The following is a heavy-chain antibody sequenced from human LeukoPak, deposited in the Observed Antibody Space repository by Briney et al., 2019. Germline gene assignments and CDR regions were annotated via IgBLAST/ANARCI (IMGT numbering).Heavy chain of an antibody. CDR3: ARDLGFCDCSGGSCYRYYYYGMDV. V-gene: IGHV6-1*01. J-gene: IGHJ6*02. Sequence: SQTLSLTCAISGDSVSSNSAAWNWIRQSPSRGLEWLGRTYYGSKWYNDYAVSVKSRITINPDTSKNQFSLQLNSVTPEDTAVYYCARDLGFCDCSGGSCYRYYYYGMDVWGQGTTVTVSS. CDR2: TYYGSKWYN. CDR1: GDSVSSNSAA. D-gene: IGHD2-15*01.